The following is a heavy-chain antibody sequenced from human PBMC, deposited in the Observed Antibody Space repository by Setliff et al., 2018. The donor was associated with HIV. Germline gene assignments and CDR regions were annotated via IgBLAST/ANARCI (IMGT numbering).Heavy chain of an antibody. D-gene: IGHD6-25*01. Sequence: PSETLSLTCAVYGGSFSGYYWSWIRQPPGKGLEWIGEINHRGSTNYNPSLKSRVTISVETSKNQFSLKLNSVTAADTAVYYCAREAARVVDFWGQGTPVTVSS. J-gene: IGHJ4*02. V-gene: IGHV4-34*01. CDR3: AREAARVVDF. CDR2: INHRGST. CDR1: GGSFSGYY.